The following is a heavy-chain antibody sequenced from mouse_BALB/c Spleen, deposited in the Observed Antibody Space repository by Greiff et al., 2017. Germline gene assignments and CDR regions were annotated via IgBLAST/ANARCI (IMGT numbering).Heavy chain of an antibody. Sequence: EVQLQESGGGLVKPGGSLKLSCAASGFTFSSYTMSWVRQTPEKRLEWVATISSGGSYTYYPDSVKGRFTISRDNAKNTLYLQMSSLKSEDTAMYYCTRVVLRPSYAMDYWGQGTSVTVSS. CDR2: ISSGGSYT. D-gene: IGHD1-2*01. J-gene: IGHJ4*01. V-gene: IGHV5-6-4*01. CDR3: TRVVLRPSYAMDY. CDR1: GFTFSSYT.